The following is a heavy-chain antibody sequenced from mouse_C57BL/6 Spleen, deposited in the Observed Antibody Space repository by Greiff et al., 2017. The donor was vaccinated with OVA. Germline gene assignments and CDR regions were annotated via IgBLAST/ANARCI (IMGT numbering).Heavy chain of an antibody. Sequence: VQLQQSGAELVRPGASVTLSCKASGYTFTDYEMHWVKQTPVHGLEWIGAIDPETGGTAYNQKFKGKAILTADKSSSTAYMELRSLTSEDSAVYYCTRPSNSNWYFDVWGTGTTVTVSS. CDR2: IDPETGGT. D-gene: IGHD2-5*01. CDR1: GYTFTDYE. J-gene: IGHJ1*03. CDR3: TRPSNSNWYFDV. V-gene: IGHV1-15*01.